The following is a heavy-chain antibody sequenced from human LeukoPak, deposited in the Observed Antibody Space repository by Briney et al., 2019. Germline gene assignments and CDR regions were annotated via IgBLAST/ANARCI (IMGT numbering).Heavy chain of an antibody. J-gene: IGHJ4*02. V-gene: IGHV3-21*01. CDR3: ARCYYDGSGFYYYFDY. D-gene: IGHD3-22*01. Sequence: PGGSLRLSCAASGFTFSTYTMNWVRQAPGKGLEWASSISSSSSYIYYADSVKGRFTISRDNAKNSLYLQMNSLRAEDTAVYYCARCYYDGSGFYYYFDYWGQGTLVTVSS. CDR2: ISSSSSYI. CDR1: GFTFSTYT.